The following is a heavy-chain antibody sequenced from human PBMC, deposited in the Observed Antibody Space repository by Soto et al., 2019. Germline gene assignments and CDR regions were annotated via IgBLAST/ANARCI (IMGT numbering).Heavy chain of an antibody. V-gene: IGHV3-23*01. J-gene: IGHJ4*02. Sequence: EVQVLDSGGDLLQSGGSLRLSCAASGFTFSNYAMSWVRQAPGMGLEWVSSISGGGGSTYYADSVKGRFTISRDNSKNTLYLQMNSLRAEDTAVYYCAKNTLFGSGTKDYWGQGTLVTVSS. CDR1: GFTFSNYA. CDR2: ISGGGGST. D-gene: IGHD3-10*01. CDR3: AKNTLFGSGTKDY.